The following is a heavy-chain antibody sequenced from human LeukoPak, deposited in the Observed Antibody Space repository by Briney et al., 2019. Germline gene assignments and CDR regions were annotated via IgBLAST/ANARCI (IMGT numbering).Heavy chain of an antibody. Sequence: PGRSLRLSCAASGFTFSSYGMHWVRQAPGKGLEWVAVIWYDGSNKYYADSVKGRFTISRDNSKNTLYLQMNSLRAEDTAVYYCAKDSEPSIVVVPAATFDYRGQGTLVTVSS. D-gene: IGHD2-2*01. CDR3: AKDSEPSIVVVPAATFDY. V-gene: IGHV3-33*06. J-gene: IGHJ4*02. CDR2: IWYDGSNK. CDR1: GFTFSSYG.